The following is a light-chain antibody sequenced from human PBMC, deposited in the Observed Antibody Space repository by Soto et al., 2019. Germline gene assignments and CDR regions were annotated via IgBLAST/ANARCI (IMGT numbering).Light chain of an antibody. J-gene: IGKJ3*01. V-gene: IGKV1-5*01. CDR3: QQYYRYPPA. Sequence: DIQFTQSPSTLSASVGDRVTITCRASQTISNWLAWYQVKPGKAPKLLMHDASSLASGVPSRFRGMASGTECTLTFSRLQPDDVETDFCQQYYRYPPAFGPGTQVEIK. CDR1: QTISNW. CDR2: DAS.